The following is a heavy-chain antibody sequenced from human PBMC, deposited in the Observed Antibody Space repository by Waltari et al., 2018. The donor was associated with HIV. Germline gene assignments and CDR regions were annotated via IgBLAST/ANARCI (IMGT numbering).Heavy chain of an antibody. CDR2: IYYSGST. CDR3: ARGGLIAAAGGGERRLDP. D-gene: IGHD6-13*01. Sequence: QVQLQESGPGLVKPSETLSLTCAVSGDSISSSCWSWIRQTPGKGPEWIGYIYYSGSTTYNPSLRNRVTISLDTSKNQFSLKMTSVTVADTALYYCARGGLIAAAGGGERRLDPWGQGTLVTVSS. CDR1: GDSISSSC. J-gene: IGHJ5*02. V-gene: IGHV4-59*01.